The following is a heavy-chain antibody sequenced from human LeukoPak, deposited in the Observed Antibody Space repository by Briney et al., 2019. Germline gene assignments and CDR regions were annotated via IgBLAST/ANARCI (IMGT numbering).Heavy chain of an antibody. CDR1: GYTFNGSY. V-gene: IGHV1-2*02. CDR3: AREAGGSSWMD. Sequence: ASVKVSCRAPGYTFNGSYMYWVRQAPGQGLEWMGWINPNSGGTNYAQKFQGRVTMTRDTSISTAYMELSRLRSDDTAVYYCAREAGGSSWMDWGQGTLVTVSS. D-gene: IGHD6-13*01. CDR2: INPNSGGT. J-gene: IGHJ4*02.